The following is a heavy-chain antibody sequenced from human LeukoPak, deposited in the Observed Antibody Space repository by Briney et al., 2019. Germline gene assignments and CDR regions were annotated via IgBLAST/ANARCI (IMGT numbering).Heavy chain of an antibody. Sequence: GGSLRLSCAASGLTFSSYVMHWVRQAPGKGLEWVAIISYDGSNKYYADSVKGRFTISRDNSKNTLYLQMNSLRAEDTAVYFCASRTTVVTPDAFDIWGQGTMVTVS. V-gene: IGHV3-30*01. D-gene: IGHD4-23*01. CDR2: ISYDGSNK. J-gene: IGHJ3*02. CDR1: GLTFSSYV. CDR3: ASRTTVVTPDAFDI.